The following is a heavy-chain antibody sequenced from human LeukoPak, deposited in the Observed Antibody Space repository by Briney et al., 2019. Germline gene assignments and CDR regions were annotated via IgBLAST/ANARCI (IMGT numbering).Heavy chain of an antibody. CDR3: ARGSVYGDYYFDY. D-gene: IGHD4-17*01. CDR2: IYHSGST. J-gene: IGHJ4*02. CDR1: GGSISSGGYS. Sequence: SETLSLTCAVSGGSISSGGYSWSWIRQPPGKGLEWIGYIYHSGSTYYNPSLKSRVTISVDWSKNQFSLKLSSVTAADTAVYYCARGSVYGDYYFDYWGQGTLVTVSS. V-gene: IGHV4-30-2*01.